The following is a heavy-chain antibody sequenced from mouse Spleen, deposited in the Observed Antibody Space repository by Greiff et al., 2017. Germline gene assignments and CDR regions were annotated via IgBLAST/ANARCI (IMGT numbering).Heavy chain of an antibody. Sequence: VQLVESGPGLVAPSQSLSITCTVSGFSLTSYGVDWVRQSPGKGLEWLGVIWGGGSTNYNSALISRLSISKDNSKSLVFLKMNSLQTDDTAIYYCVRAYGNYEGVWFAYWGQGTLVTVSA. V-gene: IGHV2-6*01. CDR2: IWGGGST. J-gene: IGHJ3*01. CDR1: GFSLTSYG. D-gene: IGHD2-1*01. CDR3: VRAYGNYEGVWFAY.